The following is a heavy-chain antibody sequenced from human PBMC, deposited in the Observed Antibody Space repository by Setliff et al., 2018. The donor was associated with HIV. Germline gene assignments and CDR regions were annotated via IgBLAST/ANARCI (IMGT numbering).Heavy chain of an antibody. CDR2: IVLMSNTA. Sequence: SVKVSCKASGDTFTSYVISWVRQAPGQGLEWMGGIVLMSNTADYAQKFQGRVTITRDTSASTAYMELSSLRSEDTAVYYCAREEQWLAYYFDYWGQGTLVTVSS. D-gene: IGHD6-19*01. CDR1: GDTFTSYV. CDR3: AREEQWLAYYFDY. J-gene: IGHJ4*02. V-gene: IGHV1-69*05.